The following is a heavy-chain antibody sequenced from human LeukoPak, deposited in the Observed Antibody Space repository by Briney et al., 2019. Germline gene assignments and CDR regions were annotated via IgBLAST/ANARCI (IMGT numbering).Heavy chain of an antibody. Sequence: PGGSLRLSRAASGFSFRTYAIHWVRQAPGKGLEWVAGISFDGSNNYYADSVKGRFTISRDNSRDTLYLQMTSLRPDDTAVYYCARGDSSGWIYYYGMDVWGKGTMVTVSS. V-gene: IGHV3-30*04. D-gene: IGHD6-19*01. CDR2: ISFDGSNN. J-gene: IGHJ6*04. CDR3: ARGDSSGWIYYYGMDV. CDR1: GFSFRTYA.